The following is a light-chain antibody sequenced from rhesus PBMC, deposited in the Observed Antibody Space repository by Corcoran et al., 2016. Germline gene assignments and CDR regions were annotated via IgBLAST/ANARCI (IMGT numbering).Light chain of an antibody. V-gene: IGKV1-36*02. CDR2: AAS. CDR1: QGISDY. J-gene: IGKJ2*01. CDR3: LQGYRTPYS. Sequence: DIQMTQSPSSLSASVGDRVTITCRASQGISDYLSWYQQKPGKAPKRLIYAASRLERGVPSRFSGSGSGTEFTLTISSLQPEGFAAYYCLQGYRTPYSFGQGTKVEIK.